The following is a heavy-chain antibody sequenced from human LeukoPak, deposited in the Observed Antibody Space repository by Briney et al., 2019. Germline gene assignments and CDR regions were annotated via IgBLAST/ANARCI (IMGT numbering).Heavy chain of an antibody. CDR2: IYYSGST. V-gene: IGHV4-61*10. Sequence: PSETLSLTCTVSGGSISSGSYYWSWIRQPAGKGLEWIGYIYYSGSTNYNPSLKSRVTISVDTSKNQFSLKLSSVTAADTAVYYCARLLLWFGESWYFDLWGRGTLVTVSS. D-gene: IGHD3-10*01. CDR3: ARLLLWFGESWYFDL. J-gene: IGHJ2*01. CDR1: GGSISSGSYY.